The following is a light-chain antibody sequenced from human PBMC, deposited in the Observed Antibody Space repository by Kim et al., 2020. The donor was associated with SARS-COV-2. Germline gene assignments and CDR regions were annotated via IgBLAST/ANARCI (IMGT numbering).Light chain of an antibody. J-gene: IGKJ4*01. CDR2: DAS. V-gene: IGKV3-11*01. CDR1: QSVSSY. CDR3: QHRSNWPLT. Sequence: LSPGESATLSCRASQSVSSYLAWYQQKPGQAPRLLIYDASNRATGIPARFSGSGSGTDFTLTNSSLEPEDFAVYYCQHRSNWPLTFGGGTKVEIK.